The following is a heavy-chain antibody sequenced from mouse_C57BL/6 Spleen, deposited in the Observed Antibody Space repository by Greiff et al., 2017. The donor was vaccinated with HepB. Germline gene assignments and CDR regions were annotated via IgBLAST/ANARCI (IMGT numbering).Heavy chain of an antibody. V-gene: IGHV1-64*01. J-gene: IGHJ4*01. Sequence: QVQLQQPGAELVKPGASVKLSCKASGYTFTSYWMPWVKQRPGQGLEWIGMIHPNSGSTNYNEKFKSKATLTVDKSSSTAYMQLSSLTSEDSAVYYCARREAYYSNPYAMDYWGQGTSVTVSS. CDR3: ARREAYYSNPYAMDY. CDR2: IHPNSGST. D-gene: IGHD2-5*01. CDR1: GYTFTSYW.